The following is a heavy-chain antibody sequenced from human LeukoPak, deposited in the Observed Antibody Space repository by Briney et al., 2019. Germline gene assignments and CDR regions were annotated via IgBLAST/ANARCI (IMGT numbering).Heavy chain of an antibody. J-gene: IGHJ4*02. D-gene: IGHD5-18*01. V-gene: IGHV3-74*01. CDR3: AGGYGFDY. Sequence: GGSLRLSCAASGFTFSSYWMNWVRQAPGKGLEWVSRINSDGTSTSYADPVKGRFTISRDNAKNTLYLQMNSLRAEDTAVYYCAGGYGFDYWGQGTLVTVSS. CDR2: INSDGTST. CDR1: GFTFSSYW.